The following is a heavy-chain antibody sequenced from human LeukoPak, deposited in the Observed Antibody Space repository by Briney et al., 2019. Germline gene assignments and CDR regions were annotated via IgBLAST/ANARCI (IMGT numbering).Heavy chain of an antibody. CDR3: ARDCINCGGDPLPFDY. J-gene: IGHJ4*02. D-gene: IGHD2-21*02. V-gene: IGHV1-69*05. CDR1: GGTFSSYA. Sequence: ASVKVSCKASGGTFSSYAISWVRQAPGQGLEWMGGIIPIFGTANYAQKFQGRVTITTDESTSTAYMELSSLRSEDTAVYYCARDCINCGGDPLPFDYWGQGTLVTVSS. CDR2: IIPIFGTA.